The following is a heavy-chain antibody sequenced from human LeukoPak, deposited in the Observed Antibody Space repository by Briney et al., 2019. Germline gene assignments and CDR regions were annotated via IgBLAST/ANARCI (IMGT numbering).Heavy chain of an antibody. D-gene: IGHD6-13*01. J-gene: IGHJ6*03. CDR3: ARTTEAHSWRTRYYDYYMDV. CDR1: GGSFSGYY. V-gene: IGHV4-34*01. CDR2: INHSGST. Sequence: SETLSLTCAVYGGSFSGYYWSWIRQPPGKGLEWIGEINHSGSTNYNPSLKSRVTISVDTSKNQFSLKLSSVTAADAAVYYCARTTEAHSWRTRYYDYYMDVWGKGTTVTVSS.